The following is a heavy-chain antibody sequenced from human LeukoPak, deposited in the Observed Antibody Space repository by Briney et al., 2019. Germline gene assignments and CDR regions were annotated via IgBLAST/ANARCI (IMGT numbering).Heavy chain of an antibody. V-gene: IGHV3-23*01. CDR2: ISGSGGST. D-gene: IGHD1-26*01. CDR1: GFTFSSYA. Sequence: GGSLRLSCAVSGFTFSSYAMNWVRQAPGKGLEWASSISGSGGSTYYADSVKGRFTISRDKSKNTLYLQMNSLRAEDTAVYYCAKGDTTWELLHDYWGQGTLVTVSS. J-gene: IGHJ4*02. CDR3: AKGDTTWELLHDY.